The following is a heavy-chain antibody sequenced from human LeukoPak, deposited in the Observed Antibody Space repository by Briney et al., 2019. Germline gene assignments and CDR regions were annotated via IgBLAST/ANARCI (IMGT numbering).Heavy chain of an antibody. Sequence: GGSLRLSCAASGFTFSSYAMHWVRQAPGKGLEWVAVISYDGSNKYYADSVKGRFTISRDNSKNTLYLQMNSLRAEDTAVYYCARDRPDQSYSSGFYGAFDIWGQGTMVTVSS. CDR2: ISYDGSNK. CDR3: ARDRPDQSYSSGFYGAFDI. CDR1: GFTFSSYA. D-gene: IGHD6-19*01. J-gene: IGHJ3*02. V-gene: IGHV3-30-3*01.